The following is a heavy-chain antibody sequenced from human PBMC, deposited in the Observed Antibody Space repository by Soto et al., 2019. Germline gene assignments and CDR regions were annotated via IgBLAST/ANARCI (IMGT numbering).Heavy chain of an antibody. D-gene: IGHD3-9*01. V-gene: IGHV4-34*01. J-gene: IGHJ5*02. CDR3: VRYYDILTCYREYRNYWFDP. Sequence: SATLSLTCAVYGGSFSGYYWSWIRQPPGKGLEWIGEINHSGNTNYNPSLKSRITISVDTSKNQYYLKLSSVTAADTAVFYCVRYYDILTCYREYRNYWFDPWGQGTLVTVSS. CDR1: GGSFSGYY. CDR2: INHSGNT.